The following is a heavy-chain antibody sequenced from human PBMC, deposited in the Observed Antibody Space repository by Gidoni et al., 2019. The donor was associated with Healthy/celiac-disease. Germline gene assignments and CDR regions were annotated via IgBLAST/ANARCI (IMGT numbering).Heavy chain of an antibody. CDR2: IIPIFGTA. CDR3: AREGTGTDAFDI. J-gene: IGHJ3*02. Sequence: QVQLVQSGAEVKKPGSSVKVSCQASGGTFSSYGISWVRQAPGQGLEWMGGIIPIFGTANYAQKFQGRVTITADESTSTAYMELSSLRSEDTAVYYCAREGTGTDAFDIWGQGTMVTVSS. CDR1: GGTFSSYG. D-gene: IGHD2-8*02. V-gene: IGHV1-69*01.